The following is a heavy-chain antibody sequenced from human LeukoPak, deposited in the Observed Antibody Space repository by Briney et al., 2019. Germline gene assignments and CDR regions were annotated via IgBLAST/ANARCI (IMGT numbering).Heavy chain of an antibody. J-gene: IGHJ4*02. CDR2: VDYNGST. D-gene: IGHD2/OR15-2a*01. Sequence: KSSETLSLTCTVSGASVSSSHWNWIRQSPMKGLEWIANVDYNGSTKYNPSLRGRGTMSLDTSKNQLHLKLESVTAADTARYYCARGFYEPFSRWGQGTLVIVST. CDR1: GASVSSSH. CDR3: ARGFYEPFSR. V-gene: IGHV4-59*02.